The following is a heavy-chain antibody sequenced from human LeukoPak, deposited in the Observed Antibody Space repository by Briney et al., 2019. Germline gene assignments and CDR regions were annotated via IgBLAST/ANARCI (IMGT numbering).Heavy chain of an antibody. CDR2: VTGGAVAT. J-gene: IGHJ4*02. CDR3: ARDSPLKGYNSGWATNSFDF. Sequence: GGSLRLSCAASGFNFRGYAMSWVRQAPGKGLEWVSTVTGGAVATYYADSVRGRHTISRDNSKNTLYLQMNSLRAEDTAVYYCARDSPLKGYNSGWATNSFDFWGQGTLVTVSS. CDR1: GFNFRGYA. D-gene: IGHD6-19*01. V-gene: IGHV3-23*01.